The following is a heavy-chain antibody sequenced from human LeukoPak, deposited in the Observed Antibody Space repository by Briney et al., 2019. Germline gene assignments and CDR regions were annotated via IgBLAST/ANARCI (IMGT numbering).Heavy chain of an antibody. Sequence: ASVKVSCKASGYTFTSNYMHWVRQAPGQGLEWMGVINPTGASTSYAHKFQGRITLTRDMSTSTDYLELSSLRSEDTAVYYCARDISVRDAAWWFHPWGQGTLVTVSS. D-gene: IGHD5-24*01. CDR3: ARDISVRDAAWWFHP. V-gene: IGHV1-46*01. J-gene: IGHJ5*02. CDR2: INPTGAST. CDR1: GYTFTSNY.